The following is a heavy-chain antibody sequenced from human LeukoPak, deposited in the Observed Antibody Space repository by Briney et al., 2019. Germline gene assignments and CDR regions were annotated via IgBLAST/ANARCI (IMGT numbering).Heavy chain of an antibody. V-gene: IGHV4-39*07. J-gene: IGHJ4*02. D-gene: IGHD2-15*01. CDR3: ARGSYCSGGTCMFDY. Sequence: PSETLSLTCTVSGGSISSSSYYWGWIRQPPGKGLEWIGSIYYSGSTYYNPSLKSRVTISVDTSKNQFSLKLSSVTAADTAVYFCARGSYCSGGTCMFDYWGQGTLVTVSS. CDR2: IYYSGST. CDR1: GGSISSSSYY.